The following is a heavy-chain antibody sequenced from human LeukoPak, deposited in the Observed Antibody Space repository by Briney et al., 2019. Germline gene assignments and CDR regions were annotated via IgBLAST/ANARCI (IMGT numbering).Heavy chain of an antibody. J-gene: IGHJ4*02. CDR2: IYHSGST. Sequence: SETLSLTCAVSGDAISSGYNWGWIRQPPGKGLEWIGSIYHSGSTYYNPSLKSRVTISVDTSKNQFSLKLSSVTAADTAVYYCARLRYSSGNYFDYWGQGTLVTVSS. V-gene: IGHV4-38-2*01. CDR3: ARLRYSSGNYFDY. CDR1: GDAISSGYN. D-gene: IGHD6-19*01.